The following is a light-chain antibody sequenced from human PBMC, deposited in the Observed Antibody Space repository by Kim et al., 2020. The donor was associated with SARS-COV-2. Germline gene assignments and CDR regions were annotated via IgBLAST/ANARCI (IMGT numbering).Light chain of an antibody. V-gene: IGKV3-15*01. J-gene: IGKJ2*01. CDR2: GAS. CDR1: QSISSI. Sequence: SVTQGESVTRKCRASQSISSILAWYQKKRGQPPRLLNCGASTRATSIQARSSGRGSGTEFTLTISCQQSEDAAVYYCQQYNNWPFNFGQGTKLEI. CDR3: QQYNNWPFN.